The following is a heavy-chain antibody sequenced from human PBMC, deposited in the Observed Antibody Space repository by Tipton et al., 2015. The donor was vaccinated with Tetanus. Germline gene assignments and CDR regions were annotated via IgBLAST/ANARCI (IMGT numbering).Heavy chain of an antibody. CDR1: GYTFTNYH. Sequence: VQLVQSGAEVKNPGASVRVSCKPSGYTFTNYHVQWGRQAPGQGLERMGWIDPKSGDTDFAQRVQGRVTMTRDSSISTVYMELSRRRSDGPAVYYCAREAGPAGGGACDYWGQGTLVTVAS. CDR2: IDPKSGDT. V-gene: IGHV1-2*02. CDR3: AREAGPAGGGACDY. D-gene: IGHD1-26*01. J-gene: IGHJ4*02.